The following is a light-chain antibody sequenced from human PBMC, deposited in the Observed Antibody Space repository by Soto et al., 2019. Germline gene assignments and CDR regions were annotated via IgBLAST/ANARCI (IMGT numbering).Light chain of an antibody. CDR2: GAS. J-gene: IGKJ1*01. V-gene: IGKV3-15*01. Sequence: ETVMTQSPATLSVSPGERATLSCRASQSVNSKIAWYQQKPGQAPRLLIYGASARATGIPARFSGSGSGTEFTLTISSLQPDDFATYYCQQYNSFWTFGQGTKVDIK. CDR3: QQYNSFWT. CDR1: QSVNSK.